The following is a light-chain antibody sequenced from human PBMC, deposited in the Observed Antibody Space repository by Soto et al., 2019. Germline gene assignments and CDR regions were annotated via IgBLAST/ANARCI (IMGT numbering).Light chain of an antibody. CDR1: QSVGAW. CDR3: LQYSSYWT. J-gene: IGKJ1*01. Sequence: DIQMTQFPSTLSASVGDRVTITCRASQSVGAWLAWYQQKPGKVPKVLISRASDLQTGVPSRFSGSGSGTEFTLTISSLQPDDLATYYCLQYSSYWTFGHGTKVEIK. V-gene: IGKV1-5*03. CDR2: RAS.